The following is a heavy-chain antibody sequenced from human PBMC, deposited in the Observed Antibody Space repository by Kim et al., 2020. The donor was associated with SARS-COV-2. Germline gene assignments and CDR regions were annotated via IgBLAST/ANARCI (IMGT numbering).Heavy chain of an antibody. V-gene: IGHV3-48*02. J-gene: IGHJ3*02. CDR2: ISGSSNSI. D-gene: IGHD6-13*01. CDR3: TREPAPRQQPLGAFDT. CDR1: GLTFSAYS. Sequence: GGSLRLSCAASGLTFSAYSMNWVRQAPGKGLEWISYISGSSNSIYYADSVRGRFTISRDNAKSSLTLQMNSLREDDTALYYCTREPAPRQQPLGAFDTWGQGTLVTVSS.